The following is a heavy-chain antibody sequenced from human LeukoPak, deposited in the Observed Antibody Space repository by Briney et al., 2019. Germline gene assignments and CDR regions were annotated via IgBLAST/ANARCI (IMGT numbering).Heavy chain of an antibody. J-gene: IGHJ4*02. CDR1: GGSVSSDSYY. Sequence: PSETLSLTCTVSGGSVSSDSYYWSWIRQPPGRGLEWIGYMYYSGSTNYNPSLKSRVTISVDTSKNQFSLKLNSVTAADTAMYYCARVGQWQYYFDYWGQGTQVTVSS. V-gene: IGHV4-61*01. CDR3: ARVGQWQYYFDY. CDR2: MYYSGST. D-gene: IGHD6-19*01.